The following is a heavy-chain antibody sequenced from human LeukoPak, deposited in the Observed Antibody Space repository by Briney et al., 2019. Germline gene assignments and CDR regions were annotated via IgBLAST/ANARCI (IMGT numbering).Heavy chain of an antibody. D-gene: IGHD1-26*01. Sequence: SVKVSCKASGGTFSSYAISWVRQAPGQGLGWMGRIIPIFGIANYAQKFQGRVTITADKSTSTAYMELSSLRSEDTAVYYCARFSGSASIGAFDIWGQGTMVTVSS. J-gene: IGHJ3*02. V-gene: IGHV1-69*04. CDR1: GGTFSSYA. CDR2: IIPIFGIA. CDR3: ARFSGSASIGAFDI.